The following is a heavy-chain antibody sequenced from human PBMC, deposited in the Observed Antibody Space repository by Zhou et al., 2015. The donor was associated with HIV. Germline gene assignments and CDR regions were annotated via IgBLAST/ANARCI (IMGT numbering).Heavy chain of an antibody. V-gene: IGHV1-69*06. CDR1: GGSFSTDG. Sequence: QVQLVQSGAEVKKPGSSVKVSCKASGGSFSTDGITWVRQAPGQGLEWMGGIIPIFGTANYAQKFQGRVTITADKSTSTAYMELSSLRSEDTAVYYCAGVAAIQEDWFDPWGQGTLVTVSS. CDR3: AGVAAIQEDWFDP. J-gene: IGHJ5*02. CDR2: IIPIFGTA. D-gene: IGHD2-15*01.